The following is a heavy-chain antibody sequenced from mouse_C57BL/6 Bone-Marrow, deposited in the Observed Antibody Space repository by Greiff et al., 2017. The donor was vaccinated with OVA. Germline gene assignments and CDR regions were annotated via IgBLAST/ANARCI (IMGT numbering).Heavy chain of an antibody. CDR2: IYPGSGST. CDR1: GYTFTSYW. CDR3: ASYYGSSPHWYFDV. J-gene: IGHJ1*03. Sequence: QVQLQQPGAELVKPGASVKMSCKASGYTFTSYWITWVKQRPEQGLEWIGDIYPGSGSTNYNEKFKSKATLTVDTSSSTAYMQLSSLTSEDSAVYYCASYYGSSPHWYFDVWGTGTTVTVSS. D-gene: IGHD1-1*01. V-gene: IGHV1-55*01.